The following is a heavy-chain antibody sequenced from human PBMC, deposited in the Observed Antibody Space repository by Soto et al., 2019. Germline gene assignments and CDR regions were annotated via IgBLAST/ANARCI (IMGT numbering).Heavy chain of an antibody. CDR1: GYTFTSYY. CDR2: INPSGGST. D-gene: IGHD5-18*01. J-gene: IGHJ3*02. Sequence: ASVKVSCKASGYTFTSYYMHWVRQAPGQGLEWMGIINPSGGSTSYAQKFQGRVTMTRDTSTSTVYMELSSLRSEDTAVYYCARDSPAMADSIYKGAFDIWGQGTMVTVSS. CDR3: ARDSPAMADSIYKGAFDI. V-gene: IGHV1-46*01.